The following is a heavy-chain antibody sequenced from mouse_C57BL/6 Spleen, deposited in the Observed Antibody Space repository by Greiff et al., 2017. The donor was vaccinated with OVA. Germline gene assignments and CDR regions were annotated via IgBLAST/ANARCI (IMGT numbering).Heavy chain of an antibody. Sequence: VQLQESGPELVKPGASVKISCKASGYAFSSSWMNWVKQRPGKGLEWIGRIYPGDGDTNYNGKFKGKATLTADKSSSTAYMQLSSLTSEDSAVYFCARAGGSRGFDVWGTGTTVTVSS. V-gene: IGHV1-82*01. CDR1: GYAFSSSW. CDR2: IYPGDGDT. CDR3: ARAGGSRGFDV. D-gene: IGHD1-1*01. J-gene: IGHJ1*03.